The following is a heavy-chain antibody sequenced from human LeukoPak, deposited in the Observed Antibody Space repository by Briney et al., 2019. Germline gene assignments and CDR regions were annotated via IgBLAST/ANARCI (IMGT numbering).Heavy chain of an antibody. CDR2: INPSGGSA. J-gene: IGHJ6*02. D-gene: IGHD6-19*01. CDR3: ARAPSKGSSAPRGYYYYYYGMDV. CDR1: GYTFTIYY. Sequence: AASVKVSCKASGYTFTIYYMHWVRQAPGQGLEWMGIINPSGGSASYAQKFQGRVTMTRDTSTSTVYMELSSLRSEDTAVYYCARAPSKGSSAPRGYYYYYYGMDVWGQGTTVTVSS. V-gene: IGHV1-46*01.